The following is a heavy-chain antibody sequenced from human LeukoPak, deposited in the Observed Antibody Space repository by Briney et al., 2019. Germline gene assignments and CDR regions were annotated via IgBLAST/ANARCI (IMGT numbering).Heavy chain of an antibody. CDR1: GFTFDDYA. CDR2: ISWNSGSI. CDR3: AKDGRPFDL. Sequence: GGSLRLSCAASGFTFDDYAMHWDRQAPGKGLEWVSGISWNSGSIGYADSVKGRFTISRDNAKNSLYLQMNSLRAEDVALYYCAKDGRPFDLWGRGTLVTVSS. J-gene: IGHJ2*01. V-gene: IGHV3-9*03.